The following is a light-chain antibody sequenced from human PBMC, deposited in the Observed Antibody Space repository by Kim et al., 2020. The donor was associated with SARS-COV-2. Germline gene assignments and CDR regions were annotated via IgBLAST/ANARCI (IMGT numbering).Light chain of an antibody. J-gene: IGKJ2*03. V-gene: IGKV3-15*01. Sequence: LAVSAGERATLTCRASQNVRGNLAWYQQKPGQAPRLLIYSATNRATGVPGRFSGSGSGTEFTLTINNLQSEDFAVYYCQQFHDWYSFGQGTKLEI. CDR2: SAT. CDR1: QNVRGN. CDR3: QQFHDWYS.